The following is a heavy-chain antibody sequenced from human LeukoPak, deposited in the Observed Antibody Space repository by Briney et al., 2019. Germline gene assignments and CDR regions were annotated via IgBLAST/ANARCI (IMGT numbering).Heavy chain of an antibody. CDR1: GHTFTSSY. CDR2: TDPSSGNV. J-gene: IGHJ4*02. V-gene: IGHV1-46*01. CDR3: AREPTSGSCYFDY. Sequence: ASVKVSCKASGHTFTSSYMHWVRQAPGQGLEWMGMTDPSSGNVNYPKRFQGRVTVTRDTSTSTVYMELSSLRSEDTAVYYCAREPTSGSCYFDYWGQGTLVTVSS. D-gene: IGHD1-26*01.